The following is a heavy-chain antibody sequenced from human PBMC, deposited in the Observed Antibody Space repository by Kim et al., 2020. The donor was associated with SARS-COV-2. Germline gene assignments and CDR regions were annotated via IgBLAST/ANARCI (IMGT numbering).Heavy chain of an antibody. D-gene: IGHD6-19*01. J-gene: IGHJ4*02. Sequence: SETLSLTCAVYGGSFSGYYWSWIRQPPGKGLEWIGEINHSGSTNYNPSLKSRVTISVDTSKNQFSLKLSSVTAADTAVYYCARGGLVRAVAGHYFDYWGQGTLVTVSS. CDR1: GGSFSGYY. CDR2: INHSGST. V-gene: IGHV4-34*01. CDR3: ARGGLVRAVAGHYFDY.